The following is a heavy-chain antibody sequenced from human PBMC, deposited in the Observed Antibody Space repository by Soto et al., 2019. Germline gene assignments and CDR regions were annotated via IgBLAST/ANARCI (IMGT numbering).Heavy chain of an antibody. CDR2: ISAYNGNT. Sequence: ASVKVSCKASGYTFTSYGISWVRQAPGQGLEWMGWISAYNGNTNYAQKLQGRVTMTTDTSTSTAYMELRSLRSDDTAVYYCARVPAGLDYYYYYGMDVWDQGTTVTVSS. D-gene: IGHD6-13*01. CDR1: GYTFTSYG. V-gene: IGHV1-18*01. CDR3: ARVPAGLDYYYYYGMDV. J-gene: IGHJ6*02.